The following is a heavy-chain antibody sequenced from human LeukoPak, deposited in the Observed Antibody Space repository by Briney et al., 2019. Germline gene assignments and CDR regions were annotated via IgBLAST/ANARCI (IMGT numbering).Heavy chain of an antibody. CDR3: ARVPKTTYFDY. Sequence: GGSLRLSCAASGFTVSSKYMSWVRQAPGKGLEWVSVIYSGGSTDYADSVKGRFTISRDNSENTLHLQMNSLRAEDTAVYYCARVPKTTYFDYWGQGTLVTVSS. CDR1: GFTVSSKY. J-gene: IGHJ4*02. V-gene: IGHV3-53*01. CDR2: IYSGGST. D-gene: IGHD1-14*01.